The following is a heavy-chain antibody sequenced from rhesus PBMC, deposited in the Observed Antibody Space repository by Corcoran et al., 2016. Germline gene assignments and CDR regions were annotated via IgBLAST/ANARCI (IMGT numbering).Heavy chain of an antibody. D-gene: IGHD1-20*01. Sequence: QLQLQESGPGLVKPSETLSVTCAVSGGSISSRYWSWIRQAPGKGLEWIGYSYGSGSSTNSNLSLKSRVTLSVDTSKNQFSLKLSSVTAADTAVYYCARERAGTTLFDYWGQGVLVTVSS. J-gene: IGHJ4*01. CDR2: SYGSGSST. CDR1: GGSISSRY. V-gene: IGHV4-169*02. CDR3: ARERAGTTLFDY.